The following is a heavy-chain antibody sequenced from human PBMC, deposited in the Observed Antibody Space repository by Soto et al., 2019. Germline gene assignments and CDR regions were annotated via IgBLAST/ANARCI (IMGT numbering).Heavy chain of an antibody. CDR1: GYSSGAYW. V-gene: IGHV5-51*01. Sequence: VESLKISCQGSGYSSGAYWIGWVRQMPGKGLEWMGIIFPGDSDTRYRPSFQGQVTISVDKSINTAYLQWSSLKASDTAMYYCARNDGDSSSSGLYYYYGMAVCVHGTTVTGYS. CDR2: IFPGDSDT. CDR3: ARNDGDSSSSGLYYYYGMAV. J-gene: IGHJ6*02. D-gene: IGHD6-6*01.